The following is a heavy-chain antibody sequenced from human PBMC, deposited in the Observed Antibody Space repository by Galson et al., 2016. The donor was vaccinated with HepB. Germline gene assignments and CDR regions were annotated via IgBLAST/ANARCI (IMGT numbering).Heavy chain of an antibody. CDR2: MNPYSGDR. CDR1: GYTFTSYD. D-gene: IGHD6-13*01. Sequence: SVKVSCKASGYTFTSYDIHWVRQAAGQGLEWMGWMNPYSGDRGYAQKFQGRVTMTRNTSISTGNMELSSLRSEDTAVYCCAREGGYSSSSGYFYYGMDVWGQGTTVTVAS. CDR3: AREGGYSSSSGYFYYGMDV. V-gene: IGHV1-8*01. J-gene: IGHJ6*02.